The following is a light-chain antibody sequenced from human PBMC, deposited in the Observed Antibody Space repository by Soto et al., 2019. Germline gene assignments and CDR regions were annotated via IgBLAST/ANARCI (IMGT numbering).Light chain of an antibody. CDR3: QQSYSTPLT. CDR2: TAS. V-gene: IGKV1-39*01. J-gene: IGKJ4*01. Sequence: DSQMTQSPSSLSASLGDRIIITCRASRSVGSHLNWYQQQPGKATRLLISTASTLQSGVPLSFSDDGSGRDFTLTTNTLQPEDFATYYCQQSYSTPLTFGGGTKVEI. CDR1: RSVGSH.